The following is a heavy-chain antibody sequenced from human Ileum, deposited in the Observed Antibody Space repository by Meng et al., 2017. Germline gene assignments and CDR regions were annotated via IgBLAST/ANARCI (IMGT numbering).Heavy chain of an antibody. J-gene: IGHJ5*02. CDR3: AREWLVTANWFDP. V-gene: IGHV3-21*01. D-gene: IGHD2-21*02. Sequence: GESLKISCAASGFTFSSYSMNWVRPAPGKGLEWVSSISSSSSYIYYADSVKGRYTISRDNAKNSLYLQMNSLRAEDTAVYYCAREWLVTANWFDPWGQGTLVTVSS. CDR2: ISSSSSYI. CDR1: GFTFSSYS.